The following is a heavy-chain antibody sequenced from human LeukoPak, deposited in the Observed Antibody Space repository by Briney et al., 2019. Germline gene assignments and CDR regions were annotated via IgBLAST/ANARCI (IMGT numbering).Heavy chain of an antibody. CDR2: ISSSADST. J-gene: IGHJ4*02. Sequence: PGGSLRLSCEASGFTFSYYAMSWVRQAPGKGLALVSVISSSADSTYYADSVKGRFTISRDNSKNTLYLQMNSLRAEDTAVYYCAKPLEKYTYGGNFDYWGQGILVTVSS. D-gene: IGHD4-23*01. CDR1: GFTFSYYA. V-gene: IGHV3-23*01. CDR3: AKPLEKYTYGGNFDY.